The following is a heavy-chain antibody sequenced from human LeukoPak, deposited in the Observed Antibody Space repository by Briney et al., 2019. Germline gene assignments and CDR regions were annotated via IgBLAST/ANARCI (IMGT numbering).Heavy chain of an antibody. CDR2: IYHSGST. J-gene: IGHJ4*02. V-gene: IGHV4-30-2*01. D-gene: IGHD4-17*01. Sequence: SETLSLTCAVSGGSISSGGYSWSWIRQPPGKGLEWIGYIYHSGSTYYNPSLKSRVTISVDRSKNQFSLKLSSVTAADTAVYYCARWVTTSYYFDYWGQGTLVTVSS. CDR1: GGSISSGGYS. CDR3: ARWVTTSYYFDY.